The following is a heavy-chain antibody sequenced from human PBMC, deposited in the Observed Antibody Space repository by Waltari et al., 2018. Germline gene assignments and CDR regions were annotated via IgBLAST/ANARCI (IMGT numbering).Heavy chain of an antibody. V-gene: IGHV4-38-2*02. D-gene: IGHD6-13*01. J-gene: IGHJ5*02. Sequence: QVQLQESGPGLVKPSETLSLTCAVSGYSISSGYYWGWIRQPPGKGLEWIGSIYHSGSTYYNPSRKSRVTISVDTSKNHFSLKLSSVTAADTAVYYCARETQQQLVHWFDPWGQGTLVTVSS. CDR1: GYSISSGYY. CDR2: IYHSGST. CDR3: ARETQQQLVHWFDP.